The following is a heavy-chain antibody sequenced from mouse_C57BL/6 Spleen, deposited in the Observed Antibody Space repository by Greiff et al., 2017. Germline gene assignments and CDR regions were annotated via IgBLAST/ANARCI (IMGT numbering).Heavy chain of an antibody. CDR2: INPGSGGT. V-gene: IGHV1-54*01. CDR1: GYAFTNYL. J-gene: IGHJ4*01. D-gene: IGHD2-5*01. CDR3: ARDSNSLGAMEY. Sequence: VQLQQSGAELVRPGTSVKVSCKASGYAFTNYLIEWVKQRPGQGLEWIGVINPGSGGTNYNEKFKGKATLTADKSSSTAYMQLSSLTSEDSAVYCCARDSNSLGAMEYWGQGTSVTVSS.